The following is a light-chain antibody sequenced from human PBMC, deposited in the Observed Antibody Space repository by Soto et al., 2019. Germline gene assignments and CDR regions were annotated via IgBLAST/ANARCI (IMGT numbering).Light chain of an antibody. V-gene: IGLV2-14*01. CDR3: TSYTSSITYV. CDR2: DVI. Sequence: QLVLTQPASVSGSPGQSITISCTGTSSDVGGYNYVSWYQQHPGKAPRLMIYDVINRPAGVSSRFSGSKSGNTASLTISGLQAEDEADYYCTSYTSSITYVFGTGTKLTVL. CDR1: SSDVGGYNY. J-gene: IGLJ1*01.